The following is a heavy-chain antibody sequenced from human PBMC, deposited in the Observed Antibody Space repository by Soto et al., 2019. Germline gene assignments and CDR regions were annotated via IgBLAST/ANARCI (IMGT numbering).Heavy chain of an antibody. CDR2: IWYDGSNK. V-gene: IGHV3-33*01. CDR3: AREGYQLPTNPYYYYGMDV. Sequence: PGGSLRLSCAASGFTFSSYGMHWVRQAPGKGLEWVAVIWYDGSNKYYADSVKGRFTISRDNSKNTLYLQMNSLRAEDTAVYYCAREGYQLPTNPYYYYGMDVWGQGTTVTVSS. CDR1: GFTFSSYG. D-gene: IGHD2-2*01. J-gene: IGHJ6*02.